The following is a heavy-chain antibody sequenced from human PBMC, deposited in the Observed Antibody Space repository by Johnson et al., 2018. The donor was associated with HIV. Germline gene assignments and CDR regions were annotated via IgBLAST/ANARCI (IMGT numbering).Heavy chain of an antibody. D-gene: IGHD5-18*01. CDR3: AKDSEGVGYQPDAFDI. Sequence: QVQLVESGGGVVQPGRSLRLSCAASGFTFSSYGMHWVRQAPGKGLEWVAVIWYDGSNKYYADSVKGRFTISRDNSKNTLYLQMNSLRAEDTAVYYCAKDSEGVGYQPDAFDIWGQGTMVTVSS. CDR2: IWYDGSNK. V-gene: IGHV3-33*06. CDR1: GFTFSSYG. J-gene: IGHJ3*02.